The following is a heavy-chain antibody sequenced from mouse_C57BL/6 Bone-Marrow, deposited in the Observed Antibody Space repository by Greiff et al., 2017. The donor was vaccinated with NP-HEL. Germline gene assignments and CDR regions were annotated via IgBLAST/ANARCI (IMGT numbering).Heavy chain of an antibody. Sequence: QQPGRGLEWIGRIDPNSGGTKYNEKFKSKATLTVDKPSSTAYMQLSSLTSEDSAVYYCARWGTGTSWFAYWGQGTLVTVSA. CDR3: ARWGTGTSWFAY. D-gene: IGHD4-1*01. CDR2: IDPNSGGT. J-gene: IGHJ3*01. V-gene: IGHV1-72*01.